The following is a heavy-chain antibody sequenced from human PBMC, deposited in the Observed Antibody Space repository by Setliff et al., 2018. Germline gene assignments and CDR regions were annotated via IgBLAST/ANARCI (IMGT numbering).Heavy chain of an antibody. J-gene: IGHJ6*03. CDR1: GGSISGDS. D-gene: IGHD3-10*01. V-gene: IGHV4-59*08. Sequence: SETLSLTCTVSGGSISGDSWSWIRQPPGKGLEWIGNIYYSGGTNYNPSLKGRVTMTSDTSRNQLSLKLTSVSAADTAIYYCARSSYYASGNSHNYYMDVWGKGTAVTVSS. CDR3: ARSSYYASGNSHNYYMDV. CDR2: IYYSGGT.